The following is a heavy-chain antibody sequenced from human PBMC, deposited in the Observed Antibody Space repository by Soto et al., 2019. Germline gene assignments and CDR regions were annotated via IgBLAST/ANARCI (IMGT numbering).Heavy chain of an antibody. CDR1: GFIFSSYW. CDR2: INPDGSST. Sequence: EAQLVESGGGLVQPGGSLRLSCAASGFIFSSYWMHWVRQAPGKGLVWLSRINPDGSSTNYVDSVKGRFTISRDNAKNTLYLPMNSLRGEDTAVYYCARGERATTGYWGQGTLVTVSS. CDR3: ARGERATTGY. D-gene: IGHD1-1*01. J-gene: IGHJ4*02. V-gene: IGHV3-74*01.